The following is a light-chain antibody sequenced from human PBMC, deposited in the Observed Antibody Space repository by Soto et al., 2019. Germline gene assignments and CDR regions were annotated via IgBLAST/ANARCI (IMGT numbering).Light chain of an antibody. Sequence: QSVLTQPASVSGSPGQSITISWTGTSSDVGGYNYVSWYQQHPGKAPKLMIYDVSNRPSGVSNRFSGSKSGNTASLTISGLQAEDEADYYCSSYTSSSTLRVFGGGTQLTVL. J-gene: IGLJ2*01. CDR2: DVS. V-gene: IGLV2-14*01. CDR1: SSDVGGYNY. CDR3: SSYTSSSTLRV.